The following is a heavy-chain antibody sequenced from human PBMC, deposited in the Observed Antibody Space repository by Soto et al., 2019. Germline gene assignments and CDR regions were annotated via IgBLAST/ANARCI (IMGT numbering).Heavy chain of an antibody. Sequence: VASVKVSCKASGYTFTGYYMHWVRQAPGQGLEWMGWINPNSGGTNYAQKFQGWVTMTRDTSISTAYMELSRLRSDDTAVYYCARNQNSARGHYDFWSGYYLDYYYYGMDVWGQGTTVTVSS. CDR3: ARNQNSARGHYDFWSGYYLDYYYYGMDV. J-gene: IGHJ6*02. D-gene: IGHD3-3*01. CDR1: GYTFTGYY. CDR2: INPNSGGT. V-gene: IGHV1-2*04.